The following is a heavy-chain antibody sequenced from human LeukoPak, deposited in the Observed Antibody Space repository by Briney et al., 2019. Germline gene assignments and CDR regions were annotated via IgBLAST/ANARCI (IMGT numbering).Heavy chain of an antibody. CDR2: IGPSGSPI. V-gene: IGHV3-48*03. D-gene: IGHD2-2*01. CDR1: GFTFSSFV. Sequence: GRSLRLSCTTSGFTFSSFVMHWVRQAPGKGLEWVSYIGPSGSPIYYADSVKGRFTISRDNAKNSLYLQMNSLRAEDTAVYYCARDYGLDCSSISCWEPFDIWGQGTMVTVSS. CDR3: ARDYGLDCSSISCWEPFDI. J-gene: IGHJ3*02.